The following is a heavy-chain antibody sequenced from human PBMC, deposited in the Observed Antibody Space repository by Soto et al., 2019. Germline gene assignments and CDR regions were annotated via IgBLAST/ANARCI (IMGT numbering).Heavy chain of an antibody. V-gene: IGHV1-18*01. D-gene: IGHD2-2*03. CDR1: GYTFNFYG. CDR3: ARIGVSSGHGSPDFDS. J-gene: IGHJ4*02. Sequence: QVQLVQSGAEVKKPGASVKVSCKASGYTFNFYGITWVRQAPGQGLEWMGWISGFNGNTKYAADLQGRVTMTKDNSTGTAYMELRGLRSDDTAVYYCARIGVSSGHGSPDFDSWGQGTLVTVSS. CDR2: ISGFNGNT.